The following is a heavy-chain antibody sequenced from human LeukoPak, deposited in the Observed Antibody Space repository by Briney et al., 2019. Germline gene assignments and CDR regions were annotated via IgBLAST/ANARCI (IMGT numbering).Heavy chain of an antibody. J-gene: IGHJ5*02. D-gene: IGHD1-14*01. CDR1: GGSFSGYY. CDR2: INHSGST. CDR3: ARAQVTTYNWFDP. Sequence: SETLSLTCAVYGGSFSGYYWSWIRQPPGKGLEWIGEINHSGSTNYNPSLKSRVTISVDTSKNQFSLKLSSVTAADTAVYYCARAQVTTYNWFDPWGQGTLVTVSS. V-gene: IGHV4-34*01.